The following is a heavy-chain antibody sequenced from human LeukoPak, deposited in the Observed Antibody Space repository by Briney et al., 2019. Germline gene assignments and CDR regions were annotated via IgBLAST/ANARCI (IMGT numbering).Heavy chain of an antibody. V-gene: IGHV1-69*13. CDR3: ARRYSSSWSNLDAFDI. CDR1: GGTFSSYA. D-gene: IGHD6-13*01. CDR2: IIPIFGTA. J-gene: IGHJ3*02. Sequence: GASVKVSCKASGGTFSSYAISWVRQAPGQGLEWMGGIIPIFGTANYAQKFQGRVTITADESTSTAYMELSSLRSEDTAVYYCARRYSSSWSNLDAFDIWGQGTMVTVSS.